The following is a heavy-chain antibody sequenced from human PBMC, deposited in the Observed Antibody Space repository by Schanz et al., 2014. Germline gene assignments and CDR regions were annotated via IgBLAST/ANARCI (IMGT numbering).Heavy chain of an antibody. CDR2: TKAGGRDI. Sequence: EVQLLESGGGLVQPGGSLRLSCAASGFTFSYYSLNWVRQAPGKGLEWLSYTKAGGRDIHYADSVKGRFTISKHNSRHTLYLQMDSLTTDDTAVYYCARTDQQMQRPDYWGQGTLVTVSS. V-gene: IGHV3-48*01. CDR1: GFTFSYYS. J-gene: IGHJ4*02. D-gene: IGHD2-2*01. CDR3: ARTDQQMQRPDY.